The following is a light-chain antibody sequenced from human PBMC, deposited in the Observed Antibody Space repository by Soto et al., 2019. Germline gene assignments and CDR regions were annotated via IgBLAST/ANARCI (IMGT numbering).Light chain of an antibody. V-gene: IGKV1-9*01. Sequence: YTCFPSSSVVDAASISCRASQGINNYLAWYQQKPGKAPKLLIYVASILQSGVPSRFSGSGSGTQFTLTISSLQPEDFATYCCQHLNRNTYSFGQVTKVAIK. J-gene: IGKJ2*03. CDR1: QGINNY. CDR3: QHLNRNTYS. CDR2: VAS.